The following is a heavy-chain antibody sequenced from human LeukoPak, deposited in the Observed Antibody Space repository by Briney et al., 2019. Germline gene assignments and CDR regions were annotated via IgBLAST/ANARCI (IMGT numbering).Heavy chain of an antibody. J-gene: IGHJ4*02. CDR2: IYYSGST. CDR3: ARMERYYYDSSGYYYYYFDY. Sequence: SETLSLTCTVSGGSISSYYWSWIRQPPGKGLEWIGYIYYSGSTNYNPSLKSRVTISVDTSKNQFSLKLSSVTAADTAVYYCARMERYYYDSSGYYYYYFDYWGQGTLVTVSS. D-gene: IGHD3-22*01. V-gene: IGHV4-59*08. CDR1: GGSISSYY.